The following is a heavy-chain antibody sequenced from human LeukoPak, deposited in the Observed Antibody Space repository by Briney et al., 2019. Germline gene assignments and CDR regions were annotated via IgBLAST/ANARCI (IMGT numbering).Heavy chain of an antibody. D-gene: IGHD3-22*01. CDR2: ISSSSSYI. CDR3: ARADSSGVAFDI. Sequence: ETLSLTCTVSGGSISSGGYYWRWVRQAPGKGLEWVSSISSSSSYIYYADSVKGRFTISRDNAKNSLYLQMNSLRAEDTAVYYCARADSSGVAFDIWGQGTMVTVSS. V-gene: IGHV3-21*01. J-gene: IGHJ3*02. CDR1: GGSISSGGYY.